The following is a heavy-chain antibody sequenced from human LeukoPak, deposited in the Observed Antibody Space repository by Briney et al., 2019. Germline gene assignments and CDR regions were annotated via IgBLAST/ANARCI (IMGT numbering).Heavy chain of an antibody. D-gene: IGHD4-17*01. CDR1: GFTFSSYA. Sequence: GGSLRLSCAASGFTFSSYAMHWVRQAPGKGLEYVSAISSNGGSTYYANSVKGRFTISRDNSKNTLYLQMGSLRAEDMAVYYCATGKHYGEDAFDIWGQGTMVTVSS. CDR3: ATGKHYGEDAFDI. CDR2: ISSNGGST. V-gene: IGHV3-64*01. J-gene: IGHJ3*02.